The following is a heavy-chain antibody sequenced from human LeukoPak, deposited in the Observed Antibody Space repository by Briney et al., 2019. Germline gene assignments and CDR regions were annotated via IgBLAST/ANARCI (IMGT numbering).Heavy chain of an antibody. CDR3: ARAEGAKTEDPLASITMIVPFDY. D-gene: IGHD3-22*01. V-gene: IGHV3-30-3*01. J-gene: IGHJ4*02. CDR1: GFTFSSYA. Sequence: PGRSLRLSCAASGFTFSSYAMHWVRQAPGKELEWVAVISYDGSNKYYADSVKGRFTISRDNSKNTLYLQMNSLRAEDTAVYYCARAEGAKTEDPLASITMIVPFDYWGQGTLVTVSS. CDR2: ISYDGSNK.